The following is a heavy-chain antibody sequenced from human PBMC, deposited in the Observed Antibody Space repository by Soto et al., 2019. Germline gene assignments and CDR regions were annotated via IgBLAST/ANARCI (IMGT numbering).Heavy chain of an antibody. Sequence: EVQLLESGGGLVQPGGSLRLSCAVSGSTFSSYAMSWVRQAPGKGLEWVSTIVSSGLTTYYADSVKGRFTISRDNSKNTLYLQVNSLRAEDTAIYYCAKDLNILTGYSYYFDYWGQGALVTVSS. CDR2: IVSSGLTT. D-gene: IGHD3-9*01. CDR3: AKDLNILTGYSYYFDY. J-gene: IGHJ4*02. CDR1: GSTFSSYA. V-gene: IGHV3-23*01.